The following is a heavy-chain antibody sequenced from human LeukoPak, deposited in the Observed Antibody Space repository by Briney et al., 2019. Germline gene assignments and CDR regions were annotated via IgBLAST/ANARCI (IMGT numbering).Heavy chain of an antibody. Sequence: GGSLRLSCAASGFTFSSYAMSWVRQAPGKGLEWVSVISVSGGSTYYADSVKGRFTISRDNSKNTLYLQMNSLRAEDTAVYYCAKRVAVAATYYYFDYWGQGTLVTASS. V-gene: IGHV3-23*01. CDR2: ISVSGGST. D-gene: IGHD2-15*01. J-gene: IGHJ4*02. CDR1: GFTFSSYA. CDR3: AKRVAVAATYYYFDY.